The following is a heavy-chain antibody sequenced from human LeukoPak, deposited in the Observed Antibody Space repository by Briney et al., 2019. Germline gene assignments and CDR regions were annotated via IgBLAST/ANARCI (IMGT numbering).Heavy chain of an antibody. V-gene: IGHV1-2*02. CDR2: MNPNSGGT. CDR3: ARRDIDCSPTHCYVEH. J-gene: IGHJ4*02. CDR1: TYTFTGYY. D-gene: IGHD2-15*01. Sequence: ASVKVSCKASTYTFTGYYINWVRQAPGQGLEWMGWMNPNSGGTSFAQKFQGRVTMTRDTSISTAYMELSRLRSDDTAVYYCARRDIDCSPTHCYVEHWGQGTLV.